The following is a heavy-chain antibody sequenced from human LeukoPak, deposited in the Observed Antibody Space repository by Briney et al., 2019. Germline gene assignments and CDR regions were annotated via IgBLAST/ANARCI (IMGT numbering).Heavy chain of an antibody. D-gene: IGHD3-22*01. V-gene: IGHV1-8*01. J-gene: IGHJ4*02. CDR3: ARGSPSYYYDSSGYYGY. Sequence: ASVKVSCKASGYTFTSYDINWVRQATGQGLEWMGWINPNSGNTGYAQKFRGRVTMTRNTSISTAYMELSSLRSEDTAVYYCARGSPSYYYDSSGYYGYWGQGTLVTVSS. CDR1: GYTFTSYD. CDR2: INPNSGNT.